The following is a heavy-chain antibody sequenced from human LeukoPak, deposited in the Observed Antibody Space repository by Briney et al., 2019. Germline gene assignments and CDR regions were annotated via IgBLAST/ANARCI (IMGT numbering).Heavy chain of an antibody. Sequence: GGSLRLSCAASGFTFSDYYMSWIRQAPGKGLEWVSYISGGGSTIYYADSVKGRFTISRDNAKNSLYLQTNSLRAEDTAVYYCARDIYYYDSSGYYFPGGSDYWGQGTLVTVSS. CDR2: ISGGGSTI. V-gene: IGHV3-11*04. J-gene: IGHJ4*02. CDR3: ARDIYYYDSSGYYFPGGSDY. CDR1: GFTFSDYY. D-gene: IGHD3-22*01.